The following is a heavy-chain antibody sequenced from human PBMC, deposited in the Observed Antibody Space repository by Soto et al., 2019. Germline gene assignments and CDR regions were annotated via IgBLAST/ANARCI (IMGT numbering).Heavy chain of an antibody. CDR2: LTGSSSNI. Sequence: WGSLRLSCAASGFAFINYAIIFFRHSPGKGLEWISTLTGSSSNIYYADSVKGRFAISRDNSRNTLYLQMNSLTAEDTAVYYCANGRATYGLLTHDYWGQGTLVTVSS. D-gene: IGHD3-10*01. CDR1: GFAFINYA. CDR3: ANGRATYGLLTHDY. J-gene: IGHJ4*02. V-gene: IGHV3-23*01.